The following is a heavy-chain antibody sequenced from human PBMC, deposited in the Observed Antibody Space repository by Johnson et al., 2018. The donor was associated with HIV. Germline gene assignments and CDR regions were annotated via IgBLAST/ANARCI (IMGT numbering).Heavy chain of an antibody. J-gene: IGHJ3*02. Sequence: EQLVESGGGLVQPGGSLRLACIASGFTFSSYWMSWVRQAPGKGLEWVANIKEDGSEKSYVDSVKGRFTISRDNAKNSVYLQMNSLRADDTAVYYCARSVALVRGAFDIWGQGTMVTVSS. V-gene: IGHV3-7*03. CDR1: GFTFSSYW. D-gene: IGHD2-21*01. CDR3: ARSVALVRGAFDI. CDR2: IKEDGSEK.